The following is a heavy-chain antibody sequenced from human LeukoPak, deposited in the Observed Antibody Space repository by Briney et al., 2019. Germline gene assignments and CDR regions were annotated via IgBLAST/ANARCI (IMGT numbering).Heavy chain of an antibody. CDR2: INHSGST. J-gene: IGHJ4*02. D-gene: IGHD2-21*01. Sequence: SSETLSLTCAVYGGSFSGYYWSWIRQPPGKGLEWIGEINHSGSTNYNPSLKSRVTISVDTSKNQFSLKLSSVTAADTAVYYCARGLVAVIAKTWGYLDYWGQGTLVTVSS. CDR3: ARGLVAVIAKTWGYLDY. CDR1: GGSFSGYY. V-gene: IGHV4-34*01.